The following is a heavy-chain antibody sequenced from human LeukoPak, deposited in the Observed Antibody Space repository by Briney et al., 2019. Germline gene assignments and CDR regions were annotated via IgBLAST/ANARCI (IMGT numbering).Heavy chain of an antibody. D-gene: IGHD2-15*01. Sequence: GGSLRLSCAASGFTLTRNHMNWVRQVPGKGLEWVSIIYSSDATYYADSVKGRFTVSRDNSKNTLYLQMNSLRAEDTAVYYCAKEPAVDIVVVVAAEYFQHWGQGTLVTVSS. CDR2: IYSSDAT. CDR3: AKEPAVDIVVVVAAEYFQH. CDR1: GFTLTRNH. V-gene: IGHV3-66*01. J-gene: IGHJ1*01.